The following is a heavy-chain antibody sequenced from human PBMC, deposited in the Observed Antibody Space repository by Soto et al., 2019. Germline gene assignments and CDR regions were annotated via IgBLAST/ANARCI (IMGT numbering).Heavy chain of an antibody. J-gene: IGHJ4*02. CDR3: ATETYWSFDY. Sequence: GGSLRLSCAASGFTFSAFWMSWVRQAPGKGLEWVANVKPDGSDKYYVDSVKGRFTISRDNAKDSLYLQMNSLRAEDTAVYYCATETYWSFDYWGRGALVTVSS. D-gene: IGHD2-8*02. CDR1: GFTFSAFW. V-gene: IGHV3-7*01. CDR2: VKPDGSDK.